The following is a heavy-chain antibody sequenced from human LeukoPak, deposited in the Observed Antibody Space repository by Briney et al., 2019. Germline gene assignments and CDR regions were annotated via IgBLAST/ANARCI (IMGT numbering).Heavy chain of an antibody. CDR1: GFTFSSYA. CDR3: AKGVSAGSDYYYYYMDV. J-gene: IGHJ6*03. D-gene: IGHD1-26*01. V-gene: IGHV3-23*01. Sequence: PGGSLRLSCAASGFTFSSYAMSWVRQAPGKGLEWVSAISGSGGSTYYADSVKGRFTISRDNSKNTLYLQMNSLRAEDTAVYYCAKGVSAGSDYYYYYMDVWGKGTTVTVSS. CDR2: ISGSGGST.